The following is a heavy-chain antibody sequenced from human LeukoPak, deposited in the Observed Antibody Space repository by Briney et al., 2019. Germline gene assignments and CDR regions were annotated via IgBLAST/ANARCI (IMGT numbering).Heavy chain of an antibody. D-gene: IGHD6-13*01. V-gene: IGHV3-33*01. CDR1: GFTFSSYG. CDR2: IWYDGSNK. Sequence: GGSLRLSCAASGFTFSSYGMHWVRQAPGKGLEWVAVIWYDGSNKYYADSVKGRFTISRDNSKNTLYLQMNSLRAEATAVYYCARDGLYSSSNRFDPWGQGTLVTVSS. CDR3: ARDGLYSSSNRFDP. J-gene: IGHJ5*02.